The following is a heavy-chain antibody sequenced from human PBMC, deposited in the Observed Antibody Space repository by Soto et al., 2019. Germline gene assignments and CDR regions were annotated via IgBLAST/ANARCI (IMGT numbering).Heavy chain of an antibody. CDR2: ISSSGSTI. CDR3: ARDIVVPAAANWFDP. D-gene: IGHD2-2*01. V-gene: IGHV3-11*01. CDR1: GFTFSDYY. J-gene: IGHJ5*02. Sequence: GGSLRLACAASGFTFSDYYMSWIRQAPGKGLEWVSYISSSGSTIYYADSVKGRFTISRDNAKNSLYLQMNSLRAEDTAVYYCARDIVVPAAANWFDPWGQGTLVTVSS.